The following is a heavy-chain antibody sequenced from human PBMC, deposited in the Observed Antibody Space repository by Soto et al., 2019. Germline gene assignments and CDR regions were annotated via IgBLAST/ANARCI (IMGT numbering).Heavy chain of an antibody. V-gene: IGHV6-1*01. D-gene: IGHD2-8*01. CDR2: TYYRSKWFN. J-gene: IGHJ5*01. CDR3: ARLIGNSWLDS. CDR1: GDSVSTNSAT. Sequence: PSQTLSLTCAISGDSVSTNSATWDCIRQCPSRGLEWLGRTYYRSKWFNDYAVSVKGRISINPDTSNNQFSLQLNSVTPDDTAVYYCARLIGNSWLDSWGQGTLVTVSS.